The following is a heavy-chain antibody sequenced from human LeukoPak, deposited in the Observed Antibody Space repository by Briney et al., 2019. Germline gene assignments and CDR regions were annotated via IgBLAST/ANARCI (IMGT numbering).Heavy chain of an antibody. Sequence: SQTLSLTCTVSVGSISSGGYYWSWIREHPGKGLEWVWYIYYSGSTYYTPSLKSRFTISVDTSKNQFSLKLSSVTAADTALYYGASYCSSTSCYPDYAFDIWGQETMVTVSS. CDR1: VGSISSGGYY. J-gene: IGHJ3*02. CDR3: ASYCSSTSCYPDYAFDI. D-gene: IGHD2-2*01. V-gene: IGHV4-31*03. CDR2: IYYSGST.